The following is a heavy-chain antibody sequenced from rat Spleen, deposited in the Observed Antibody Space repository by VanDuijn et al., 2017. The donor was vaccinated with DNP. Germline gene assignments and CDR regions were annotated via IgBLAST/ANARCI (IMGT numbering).Heavy chain of an antibody. J-gene: IGHJ2*01. CDR3: AIQLGVFDY. CDR2: INSEGST. CDR1: GYSITSSYR. D-gene: IGHD4-4*01. V-gene: IGHV3-3*01. Sequence: VQLQESGPGLVKPSQSLSLTCSVTGYSITSSYRWNWIRKFPGNKLEWMGYINSEGSTDYNPSLKSRVSITRDTSKNQFFLQINSVTTEDTATYYCAIQLGVFDYWGQGVMVTVSS.